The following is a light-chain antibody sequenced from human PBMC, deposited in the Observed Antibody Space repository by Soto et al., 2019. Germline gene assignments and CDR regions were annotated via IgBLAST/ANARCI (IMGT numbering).Light chain of an antibody. CDR2: GAS. V-gene: IGKV3-20*01. Sequence: EIVLTQSPGTLSLSPGERATLSCRASQSVSSSNLAWYQQKPGQAPRLLIYGASSRATGIPDRFSGSGSGTDFTLTIIRLEPEDFAVYYCQQYGRSPYTFGQGTKVDIK. J-gene: IGKJ2*01. CDR1: QSVSSSN. CDR3: QQYGRSPYT.